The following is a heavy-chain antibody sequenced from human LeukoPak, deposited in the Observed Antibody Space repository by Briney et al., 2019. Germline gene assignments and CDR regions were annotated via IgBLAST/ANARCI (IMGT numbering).Heavy chain of an antibody. Sequence: PGGSLRLSCAASGFTFSSYAMTWVRQAPGKGLEWVSSISGNGGSTYYADSVKGRFTISRDNSKNTLYLQMNSLRAEDTAVYYCAKGHVVGARFLYFDYWGQGTLVTVSS. V-gene: IGHV3-23*01. CDR1: GFTFSSYA. CDR3: AKGHVVGARFLYFDY. CDR2: ISGNGGST. D-gene: IGHD1-26*01. J-gene: IGHJ4*02.